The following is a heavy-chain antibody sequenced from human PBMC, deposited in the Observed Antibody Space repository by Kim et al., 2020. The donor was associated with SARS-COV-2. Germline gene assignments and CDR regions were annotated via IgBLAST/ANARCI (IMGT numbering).Heavy chain of an antibody. J-gene: IGHJ4*02. CDR3: ARTRYSYGYGIYYFDY. Sequence: PSLKSRVTISVDTSKHQFSLKLSSVTAADTAVYYCARTRYSYGYGIYYFDYWGQGTLVTVSS. V-gene: IGHV4-34*01. D-gene: IGHD5-18*01.